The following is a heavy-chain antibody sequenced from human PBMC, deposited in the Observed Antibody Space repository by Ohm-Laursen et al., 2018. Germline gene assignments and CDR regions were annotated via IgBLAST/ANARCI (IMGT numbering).Heavy chain of an antibody. Sequence: GSLRLSCSASGFTFSGSAMHWVRQASGKGLEWVGRIRSKANSYATAYAASVKGRFTISRDDSRNTAYLQMNSLKTEDTAVYYCTRGGLDYYYGMDVWGQGTMVIVSS. J-gene: IGHJ6*02. CDR2: IRSKANSYAT. CDR3: TRGGLDYYYGMDV. V-gene: IGHV3-73*01. D-gene: IGHD3-16*01. CDR1: GFTFSGSA.